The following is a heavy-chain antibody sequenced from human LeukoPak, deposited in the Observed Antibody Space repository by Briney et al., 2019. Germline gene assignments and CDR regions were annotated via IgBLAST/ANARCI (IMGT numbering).Heavy chain of an antibody. CDR1: GYSLTNGYY. CDR2: VYHSGTI. Sequence: SETLSLTCTVSGYSLTNGYYWVWIRQPPGKGLEWIGAVYHSGTIYDNPSLRSRVATSVDTSKNQFSLKLSSVTAADTAVYFCARSGPYYYHYLDVWGRGTTVTVSS. J-gene: IGHJ6*03. CDR3: ARSGPYYYHYLDV. V-gene: IGHV4-38-2*02. D-gene: IGHD3-10*01.